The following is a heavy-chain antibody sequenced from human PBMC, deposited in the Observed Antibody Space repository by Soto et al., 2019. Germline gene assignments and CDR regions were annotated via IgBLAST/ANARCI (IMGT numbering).Heavy chain of an antibody. CDR2: IYYTGST. V-gene: IGHV4-59*01. CDR3: VDFTWYFDL. Sequence: QVQLQESGPGLVKPSETLSLTCTVSGGSISSYYWSWIRQPPGKGLEWIGYIYYTGSTNYNPSLKSRVTISVDTSKNQFSLQLSSVTAADMDVYFCVDFTWYFDLWGRGTLVTVSS. CDR1: GGSISSYY. J-gene: IGHJ2*01.